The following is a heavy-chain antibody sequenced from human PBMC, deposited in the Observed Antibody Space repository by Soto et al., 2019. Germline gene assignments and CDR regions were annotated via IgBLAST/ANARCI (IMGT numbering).Heavy chain of an antibody. Sequence: SETLSLTCTVSGGSISSYYWSWIRQPPGKGLEWIGYIYYSGSTNYNPSLKSRVTISVDTSKNQFSLKLSSVTAADTAVYYCARATTGTTKFRLHYYYYMDVWGKGTTVTVSS. V-gene: IGHV4-59*01. D-gene: IGHD1-1*01. CDR2: IYYSGST. CDR3: ARATTGTTKFRLHYYYYMDV. J-gene: IGHJ6*03. CDR1: GGSISSYY.